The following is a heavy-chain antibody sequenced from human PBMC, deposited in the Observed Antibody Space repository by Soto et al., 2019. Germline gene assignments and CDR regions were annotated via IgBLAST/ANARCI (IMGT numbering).Heavy chain of an antibody. CDR3: ARLAGIAARPRPYWYYYYYYGMDV. Sequence: GESLKISCKGSGYSFTSYWISWVRQMPGKGLEWMGRIDPSDSYTNYSPSFHGHVTISADKSISTAYLQWSSLKASDTAMYYCARLAGIAARPRPYWYYYYYYGMDVWGQGTTVTVSS. CDR1: GYSFTSYW. D-gene: IGHD6-6*01. V-gene: IGHV5-10-1*01. CDR2: IDPSDSYT. J-gene: IGHJ6*02.